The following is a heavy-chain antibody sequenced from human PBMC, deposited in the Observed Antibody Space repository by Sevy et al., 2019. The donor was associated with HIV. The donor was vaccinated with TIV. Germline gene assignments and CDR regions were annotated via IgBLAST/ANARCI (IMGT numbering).Heavy chain of an antibody. CDR1: GGAISSGGYY. CDR3: ARGPSPIFGVVIIPAIYGMDV. V-gene: IGHV4-31*03. D-gene: IGHD3-3*01. J-gene: IGHJ6*02. CDR2: IYYSGST. Sequence: SETLSLTCTVSGGAISSGGYYWSRIRQHPGKGQEWIGYIYYSGSTYYNPSLKSRVTISVDTSKNQFSLKLGSVTAADTAVYYCARGPSPIFGVVIIPAIYGMDVWGQGTTVTVSS.